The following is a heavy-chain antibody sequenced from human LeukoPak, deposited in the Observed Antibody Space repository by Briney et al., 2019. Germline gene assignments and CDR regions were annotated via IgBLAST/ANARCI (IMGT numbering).Heavy chain of an antibody. Sequence: ASVKVSCKASGYSFTIYAINWVRQATGQGLEWMGWMNPNSGNTGYAQKFQGRVTMTRNTSISTAYMELSSLRSEDTAVYYCARGVRRYFDWLLSSSGYYYMDVWGKGTTVTISS. CDR2: MNPNSGNT. V-gene: IGHV1-8*01. D-gene: IGHD3-9*01. CDR3: ARGVRRYFDWLLSSSGYYYMDV. J-gene: IGHJ6*03. CDR1: GYSFTIYA.